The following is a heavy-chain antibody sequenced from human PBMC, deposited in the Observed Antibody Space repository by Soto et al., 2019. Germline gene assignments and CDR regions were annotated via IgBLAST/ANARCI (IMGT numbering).Heavy chain of an antibody. Sequence: SETLSLTCAVSGDSISRGYHWSWIRQPPGKGLEWIGYISYSGTTHFNPSLKSRVAISVDTSINQFSLKLSSVIAADTALYYCARGPRVTIFGVVIVGMDVWGQGTTVTVSS. D-gene: IGHD3-3*01. J-gene: IGHJ6*02. V-gene: IGHV4-59*12. CDR2: ISYSGTT. CDR1: GDSISRGYH. CDR3: ARGPRVTIFGVVIVGMDV.